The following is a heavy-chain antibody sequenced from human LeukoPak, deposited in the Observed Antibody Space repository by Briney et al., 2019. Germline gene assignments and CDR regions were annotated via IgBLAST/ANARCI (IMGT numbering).Heavy chain of an antibody. D-gene: IGHD3-10*01. CDR1: GFTFSNYA. Sequence: GGSLRLSCAASGFTFSNYAMSWVRQAPGKGLEWVAVIWYDGSNKYYADSVKGRFTISRDNSKNTLYLQMNSLRAEDTAVYYCARRFYGSGSYLDYWGQGTLVTVSS. J-gene: IGHJ4*02. V-gene: IGHV3-33*08. CDR2: IWYDGSNK. CDR3: ARRFYGSGSYLDY.